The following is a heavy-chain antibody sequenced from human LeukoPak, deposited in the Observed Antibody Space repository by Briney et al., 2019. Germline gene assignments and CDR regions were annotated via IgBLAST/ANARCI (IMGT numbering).Heavy chain of an antibody. Sequence: SETLFLTCTVSGGSTSRYYWSWIRQPPGKSLEWIGYIHYSGSTTYNPSLQSRLTISIDTSKNHLSPHQLSVTAAATAVYYCARRPGIVGVWGQGTLVIVSS. CDR2: IHYSGST. CDR3: ARRPGIVGV. J-gene: IGHJ1*01. D-gene: IGHD1-26*01. CDR1: GGSTSRYY. V-gene: IGHV4-59*08.